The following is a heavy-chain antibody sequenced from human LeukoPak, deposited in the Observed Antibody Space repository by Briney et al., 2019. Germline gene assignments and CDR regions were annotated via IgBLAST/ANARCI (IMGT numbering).Heavy chain of an antibody. D-gene: IGHD2-15*01. J-gene: IGHJ4*02. CDR3: AKDREGGYCSGGSCSFDY. V-gene: IGHV3-23*01. Sequence: GGSLRLSCAASGFTFSSYAMSWVRQAPGKGLEWVSGIRDSGGGTFYADSVKGRFTISRDNSKNTLSVQMNSLRAEDMAVYYCAKDREGGYCSGGSCSFDYWGQGVLVTVSS. CDR2: IRDSGGGT. CDR1: GFTFSSYA.